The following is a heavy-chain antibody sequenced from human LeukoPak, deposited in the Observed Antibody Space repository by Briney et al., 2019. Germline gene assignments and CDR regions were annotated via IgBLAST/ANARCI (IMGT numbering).Heavy chain of an antibody. D-gene: IGHD3-10*01. CDR1: GFSLSTSGVG. J-gene: IGHJ4*02. CDR2: IYWDDDK. CDR3: AHRPVTYGSGMGYFDY. V-gene: IGHV2-5*02. Sequence: GSGPTLVNPTQTLTLTCTFSGFSLSTSGVGVGWIRQPPGKALEWLALIYWDDDKRYSPSLKSNLTITKDTSKNQVVLTMTNMDPVDTATYYCAHRPVTYGSGMGYFDYWGQGTLVTVSS.